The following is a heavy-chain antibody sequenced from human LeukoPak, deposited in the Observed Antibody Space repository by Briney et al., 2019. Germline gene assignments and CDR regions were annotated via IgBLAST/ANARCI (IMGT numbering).Heavy chain of an antibody. D-gene: IGHD3-3*01. CDR3: ASGRFLSFDY. V-gene: IGHV3-48*03. CDR1: GLTFSSYE. CDR2: INTGGSTI. J-gene: IGHJ4*02. Sequence: GGSLTLSCEASGLTFSSYEMNWVRQAPGKGLEWVSHINTGGSTIYYADSVRGRFTISRDNAKNSLYLQMNSLRAEDTAVYYCASGRFLSFDYWGQGALVTVSS.